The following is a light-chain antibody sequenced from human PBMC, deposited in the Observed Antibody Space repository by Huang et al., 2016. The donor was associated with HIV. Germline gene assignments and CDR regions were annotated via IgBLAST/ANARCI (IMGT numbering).Light chain of an antibody. Sequence: EIVMTQSPATLSVSPGEGATLSCMASQSISTNLAWYQHKPGQAPRLLIHGAFIRAPGVPARFSGSGSGTEFTLTISTLQSEDFAVYYCQKYNNWPPNTFGQGTNLEI. CDR3: QKYNNWPPNT. CDR1: QSISTN. J-gene: IGKJ2*01. V-gene: IGKV3-15*01. CDR2: GAF.